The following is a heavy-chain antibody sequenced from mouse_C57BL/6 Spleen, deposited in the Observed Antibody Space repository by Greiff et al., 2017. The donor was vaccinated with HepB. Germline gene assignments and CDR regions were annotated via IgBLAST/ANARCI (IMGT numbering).Heavy chain of an antibody. D-gene: IGHD1-1*01. CDR1: GYTFTSYW. J-gene: IGHJ2*01. CDR2: IDPSDSYT. CDR3: ASSYGY. Sequence: QVQLQHPGAELVKPGASVKLSCKASGYTFTSYWMQWVKQRPGQGLEWIGEIDPSDSYTNYNQKFKGKATLTVDTSSSTAYMQLSSLTSEDSAVYYCASSYGYWGQGTTLTVSS. V-gene: IGHV1-50*01.